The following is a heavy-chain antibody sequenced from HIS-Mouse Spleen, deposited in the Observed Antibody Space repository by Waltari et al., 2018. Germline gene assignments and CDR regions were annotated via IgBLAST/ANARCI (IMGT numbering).Heavy chain of an antibody. CDR2: IYYRGPT. CDR3: AREIPYSSSWYDWYFDL. J-gene: IGHJ2*01. D-gene: IGHD6-13*01. V-gene: IGHV4-39*07. CDR1: GGSISSSSYY. Sequence: QLQLQESGPGLVKPSETLSLTCTVSGGSISSSSYYWGWIRQPPGKGLEWIGSIYYRGPTSSTPSLKIRVTISVDTSKTQFSLKLSSVTAADTAVYYCAREIPYSSSWYDWYFDLWGRGTLVTVSS.